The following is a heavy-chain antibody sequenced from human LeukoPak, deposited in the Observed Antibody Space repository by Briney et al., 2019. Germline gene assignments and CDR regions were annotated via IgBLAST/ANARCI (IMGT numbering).Heavy chain of an antibody. CDR2: INHSGST. Sequence: SETLSLTCAVYGGSFSGYYWSWIRQPPGKGLEWIGEINHSGSTNYNPSLKSRVTISVDTSKNQFSLKLSSVTAADTAVYYCARVGIAAAGYYYGMDVWGQGTTVTVSS. CDR3: ARVGIAAAGYYYGMDV. D-gene: IGHD6-13*01. V-gene: IGHV4-34*01. CDR1: GGSFSGYY. J-gene: IGHJ6*02.